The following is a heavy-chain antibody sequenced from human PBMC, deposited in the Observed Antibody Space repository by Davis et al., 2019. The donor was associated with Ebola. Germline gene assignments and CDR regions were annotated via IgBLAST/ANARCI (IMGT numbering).Heavy chain of an antibody. Sequence: SETLSLTCAVSGGSISSGGYSWSWIRQPPGKGLEWIGYIYYSGSTYYNPSLKSRVTISVDTSKNQFSLKLSSVTAADTAVYYCARPRRGYSSGWADWYFDLWGRGTLVTVSS. CDR1: GGSISSGGYS. V-gene: IGHV4-30-4*07. CDR3: ARPRRGYSSGWADWYFDL. J-gene: IGHJ2*01. CDR2: IYYSGST. D-gene: IGHD6-19*01.